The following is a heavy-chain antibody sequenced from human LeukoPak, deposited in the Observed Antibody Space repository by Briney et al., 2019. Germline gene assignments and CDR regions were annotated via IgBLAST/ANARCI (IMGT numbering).Heavy chain of an antibody. CDR1: GFTFDEYS. CDR3: GKDIQNYDFWSGYEY. J-gene: IGHJ4*02. CDR2: IEWNGGRT. V-gene: IGHV3-43*01. D-gene: IGHD3-3*01. Sequence: GGSLRLSCAASGFTFDEYSMQWVRQAPGKGLEWVSVIEWNGGRTYYADSVKGRFTISRDNNKKSLYLQMNSLRTEDTAFYYCGKDIQNYDFWSGYEYRGQGTLVTVSS.